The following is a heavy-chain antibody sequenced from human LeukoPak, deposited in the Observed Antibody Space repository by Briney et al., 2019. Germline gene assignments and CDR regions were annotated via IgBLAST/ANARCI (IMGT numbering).Heavy chain of an antibody. CDR1: GYTFTNYG. J-gene: IGHJ4*02. Sequence: ASVKVSCKASGYTFTNYGISWVRQAPGQGLEWMGWISVDNGKSNYAQNLQGRVTLTTDTSTNTAWMELRSLRSDDTAVYYCARDAAGFCSTTSCSHEYYRGQRTLVTVSS. V-gene: IGHV1-18*01. D-gene: IGHD2-2*01. CDR3: ARDAAGFCSTTSCSHEYY. CDR2: ISVDNGKS.